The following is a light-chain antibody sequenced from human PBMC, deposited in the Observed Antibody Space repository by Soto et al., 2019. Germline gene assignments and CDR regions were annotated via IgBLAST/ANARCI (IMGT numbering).Light chain of an antibody. Sequence: DIQMTQSPSSLSASVGDRVTITCRASQSIDIYLNWYQQKPGSAPKVLIYAASSLQSGVPSRFSGSGSGTEFTLTISNLQLEDFATYYCQQTYSTSITFGQGTRLDIK. CDR1: QSIDIY. CDR2: AAS. J-gene: IGKJ5*01. CDR3: QQTYSTSIT. V-gene: IGKV1-39*01.